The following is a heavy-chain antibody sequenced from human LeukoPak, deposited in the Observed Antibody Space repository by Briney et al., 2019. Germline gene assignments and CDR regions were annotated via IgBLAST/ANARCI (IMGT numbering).Heavy chain of an antibody. Sequence: PGGSLRLSCAASGFTFSHYSMYWVRQAPGKGLEYVSAINSNGDDTYYANSVKGRFTISRDNSKNSLYPQMNSLRAEDTAVYYCARDPRMYYDFWSGSGDYMDVWGKGTTVTVSS. J-gene: IGHJ6*03. D-gene: IGHD3-3*01. CDR2: INSNGDDT. CDR1: GFTFSHYS. V-gene: IGHV3-64*04. CDR3: ARDPRMYYDFWSGSGDYMDV.